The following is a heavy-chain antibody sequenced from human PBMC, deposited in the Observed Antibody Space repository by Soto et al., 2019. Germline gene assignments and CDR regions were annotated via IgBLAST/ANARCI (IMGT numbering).Heavy chain of an antibody. CDR2: ISYDGSNK. CDR1: GFTFSSYA. D-gene: IGHD6-19*01. J-gene: IGHJ6*02. V-gene: IGHV3-30-3*01. Sequence: QVQLVESGGGVVQPGRSLRLSCAASGFTFSSYAMHWVRQAPGKGLEWVAVISYDGSNKYYADSVKGRFTISRDNSKNTLYLQMNSLRAEDTTVYYCARDPTGPGSGRLMDVWGQGTTVTVSS. CDR3: ARDPTGPGSGRLMDV.